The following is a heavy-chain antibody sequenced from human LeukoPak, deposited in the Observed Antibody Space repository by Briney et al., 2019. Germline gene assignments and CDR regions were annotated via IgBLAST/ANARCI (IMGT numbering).Heavy chain of an antibody. CDR2: IRYDGSNK. CDR3: VKDSTTVTRAAFQH. CDR1: GFTFSSYG. Sequence: PGGSLRLSCAASGFTFSSYGMHWVRQAPGKGLEWVAFIRYDGSNKYYADSVKGRFTISRDNSKNTLYLQMNSLRAEDTAVYYCVKDSTTVTRAAFQHWGQGTLVTVSS. D-gene: IGHD4-17*01. J-gene: IGHJ1*01. V-gene: IGHV3-30*02.